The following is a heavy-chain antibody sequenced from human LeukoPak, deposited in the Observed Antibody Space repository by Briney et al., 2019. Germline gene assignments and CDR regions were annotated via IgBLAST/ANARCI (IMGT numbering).Heavy chain of an antibody. CDR2: ISYDGSNK. V-gene: IGHV3-30*18. CDR3: AKDLPEYTVTAPVDY. Sequence: GGSLRLSCAASGFTFSSYGMHWVRQAPGKGLEWVAVISYDGSNKYYADSVKGRFTISRDNSKNTLYLQMNSLRAEDTAVYYCAKDLPEYTVTAPVDYWGQGTLVTVSS. D-gene: IGHD4-17*01. J-gene: IGHJ4*02. CDR1: GFTFSSYG.